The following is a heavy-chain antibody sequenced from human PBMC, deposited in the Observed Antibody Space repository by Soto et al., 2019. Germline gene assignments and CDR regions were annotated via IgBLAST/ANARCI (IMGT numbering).Heavy chain of an antibody. Sequence: ASVKVSCKASGYTFTGYYMQWVRQAPGQGLEWMGWINPNSGGTNYAQKFQGWVTMTRDTSISTAYMELSRLRSDDTAVYYCARGEALAYCGGDCYFFDYWGQGTLVTVSS. V-gene: IGHV1-2*04. CDR2: INPNSGGT. J-gene: IGHJ4*02. CDR1: GYTFTGYY. CDR3: ARGEALAYCGGDCYFFDY. D-gene: IGHD2-21*02.